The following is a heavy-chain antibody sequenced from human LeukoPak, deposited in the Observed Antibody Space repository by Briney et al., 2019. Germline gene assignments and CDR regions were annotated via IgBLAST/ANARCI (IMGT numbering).Heavy chain of an antibody. CDR3: AKLLNVYCSSISCPPFLDY. CDR1: GFTFSSYG. Sequence: GRSLRLSCAASGFTFSSYGMQWVRQDPGKGLEWVAVISYDGSNKYYADSVKGRFTISRDNSKNTLYLQMNSLTAEDTAVYYCAKLLNVYCSSISCPPFLDYWGQGTLVTVSS. D-gene: IGHD2-2*01. J-gene: IGHJ4*02. CDR2: ISYDGSNK. V-gene: IGHV3-30*18.